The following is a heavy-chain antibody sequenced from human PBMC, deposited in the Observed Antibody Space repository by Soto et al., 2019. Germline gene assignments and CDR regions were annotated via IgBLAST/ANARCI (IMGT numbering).Heavy chain of an antibody. CDR1: GGSVSSGSYY. CDR3: ARDYDFWSDPVHYYYGMDV. Sequence: PSESLSLTCTVSGGSVSSGSYYWSWIRQPPGKGLDWIGYTYYSGSTNYNPSLKSRVTRSVDTSKNQFSLKMSSVTAADTSVYYCARDYDFWSDPVHYYYGMDVWGQGTTVTVSS. V-gene: IGHV4-61*01. J-gene: IGHJ6*02. CDR2: TYYSGST. D-gene: IGHD3-3*01.